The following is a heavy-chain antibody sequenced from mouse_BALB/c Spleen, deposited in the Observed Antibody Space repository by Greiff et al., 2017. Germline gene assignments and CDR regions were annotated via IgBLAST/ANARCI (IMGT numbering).Heavy chain of an antibody. CDR2: ISYSGST. Sequence: VQLKQSGPGLVKPSQSLSLTCTVTGYSITSDYAWNWIRQFPGNKLEWMGYISYSGSTSYNPSLKSRISITRDTSKNQFFLQLNSVTTEDTATYYCARGGYWGQGTLVTVSA. V-gene: IGHV3-2*02. CDR3: ARGGY. J-gene: IGHJ3*01. CDR1: GYSITSDYA.